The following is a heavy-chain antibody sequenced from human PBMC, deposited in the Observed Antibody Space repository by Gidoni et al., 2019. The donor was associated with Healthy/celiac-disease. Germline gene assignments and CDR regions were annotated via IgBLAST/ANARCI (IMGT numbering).Heavy chain of an antibody. J-gene: IGHJ6*02. D-gene: IGHD3-10*01. CDR3: AKGPYGSGSSYGMDV. CDR1: GFTFSSYG. CDR2: IRYDGSNK. V-gene: IGHV3-30*02. Sequence: QVQLVESGGGVVQPGGSLRLSCAAPGFTFSSYGLHWVLQAPGKGLEWWAFIRYDGSNKYYADSVKGRFTISRDNSKNTLYLQMNSLRAEDTAVYYCAKGPYGSGSSYGMDVWGQGTTVTVSS.